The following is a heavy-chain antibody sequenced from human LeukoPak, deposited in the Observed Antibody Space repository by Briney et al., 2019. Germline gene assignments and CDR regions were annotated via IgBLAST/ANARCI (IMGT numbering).Heavy chain of an antibody. CDR1: GFTFSSHW. J-gene: IGHJ4*02. D-gene: IGHD5-18*01. CDR3: ARARGYSYGLGV. V-gene: IGHV3-74*01. CDR2: INSDGSST. Sequence: GGSLRLSCAASGFTFSSHWMHWVRQAPGKGLVWVSRINSDGSSTSYADSVKGRFTISRDNAKNTLYLQMNSLRVEDTAVYYCARARGYSYGLGVWGQGTLVTVSS.